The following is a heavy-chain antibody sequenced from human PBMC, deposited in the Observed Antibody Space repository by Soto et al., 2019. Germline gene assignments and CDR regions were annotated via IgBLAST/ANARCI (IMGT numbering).Heavy chain of an antibody. V-gene: IGHV1-69*01. CDR1: GGSFSTNE. CDR2: IFPNVGTA. J-gene: IGHJ5*02. D-gene: IGHD6-19*01. Sequence: QVHLVQSGAEVKRPGSLVKVSCKAFGGSFSTNEIDWVRQAPGQGLEWMGRIFPNVGTADYAQKFQGRLTIIADESTTTVYMELSRLTSADAAVYFCARARYSSRWGTFDSWGQGTQVAVSS. CDR3: ARARYSSRWGTFDS.